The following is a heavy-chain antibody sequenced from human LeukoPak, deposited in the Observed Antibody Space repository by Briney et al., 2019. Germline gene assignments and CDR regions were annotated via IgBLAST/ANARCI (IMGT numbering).Heavy chain of an antibody. CDR2: IRSDGSIK. D-gene: IGHD6-6*01. J-gene: IGHJ6*03. Sequence: PGGSLRLSCAASGFTFSSYGMHWVRQAPGKGLEWVAFIRSDGSIKYYTESLKGRFTISRDNSKNTLYLQINSLRAEDTAVYYCAKDRVRQLVRGYYYYYMDVWGKGTTVTVSS. CDR1: GFTFSSYG. CDR3: AKDRVRQLVRGYYYYYMDV. V-gene: IGHV3-30*02.